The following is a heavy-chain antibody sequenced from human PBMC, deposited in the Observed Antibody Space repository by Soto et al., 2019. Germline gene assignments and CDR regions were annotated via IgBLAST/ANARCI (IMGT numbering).Heavy chain of an antibody. J-gene: IGHJ6*04. CDR1: GFTFSDHY. Sequence: GGSLRLSCAASGFTFSDHYMDWVRQAPGKGLEWVGRTRNKANSYTTEYAASVKGRFTISRDDSKNSLYLQMNSLKTEDTAVYYCARVPCVNAGTTFFSRCPGVWGKGTTVTVSS. V-gene: IGHV3-72*01. CDR3: ARVPCVNAGTTFFSRCPGV. D-gene: IGHD1-7*01. CDR2: TRNKANSYTT.